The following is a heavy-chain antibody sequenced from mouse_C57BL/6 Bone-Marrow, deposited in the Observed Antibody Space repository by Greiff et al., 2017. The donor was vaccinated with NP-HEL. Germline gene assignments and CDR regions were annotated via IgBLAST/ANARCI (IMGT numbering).Heavy chain of an antibody. V-gene: IGHV1-82*01. CDR3: ARSQMGSGDY. CDR1: GYAFSSSW. J-gene: IGHJ2*01. CDR2: IYPGGGYT. D-gene: IGHD2-3*01. Sequence: QVQLQQSGPELVKPGASVKISCKASGYAFSSSWMNWVKQRPGKGLEWIGWIYPGGGYTNYTGKFKGKATLTADKSSSTAYMQLSSLTSEDSAVYFCARSQMGSGDYWGQGTTLTVSS.